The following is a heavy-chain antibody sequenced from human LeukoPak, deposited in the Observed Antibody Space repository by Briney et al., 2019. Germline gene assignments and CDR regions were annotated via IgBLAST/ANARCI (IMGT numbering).Heavy chain of an antibody. CDR3: ARSYDSSGYYHPHFDY. D-gene: IGHD3-22*01. Sequence: GASVKVSCKASGYTFTSYGISWVRQAPGQRLEWMGWISAYNGNTNYAQKLQGRVTMTTDTSTSTAYMELRSLRSDDTAVYYCARSYDSSGYYHPHFDYWGQGTLVTVSS. V-gene: IGHV1-18*01. J-gene: IGHJ4*02. CDR2: ISAYNGNT. CDR1: GYTFTSYG.